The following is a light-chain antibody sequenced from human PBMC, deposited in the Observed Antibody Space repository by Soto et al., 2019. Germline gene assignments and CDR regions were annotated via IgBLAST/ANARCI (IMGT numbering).Light chain of an antibody. J-gene: IGLJ2*01. Sequence: QSVLTQSPSASASMGDSVKLTCTLSSGHSSYAIAWHQQQPEKGPRSLMKLNSDGSHSKGDGIPDRFSGSSSGTERYLTISSLQSEDEADYYCQTWVTGIQVFGGGTKVTVL. CDR2: LNSDGSH. V-gene: IGLV4-69*01. CDR3: QTWVTGIQV. CDR1: SGHSSYA.